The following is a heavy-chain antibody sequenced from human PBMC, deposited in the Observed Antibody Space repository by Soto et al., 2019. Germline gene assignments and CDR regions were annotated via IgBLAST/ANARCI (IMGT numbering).Heavy chain of an antibody. V-gene: IGHV5-10-1*01. CDR3: ARKGYCSSTSCYTAGVYYGMDV. D-gene: IGHD2-2*02. CDR2: IDPSDSYT. J-gene: IGHJ6*02. CDR1: GYSFTSYW. Sequence: GESLKISCKGSGYSFTSYWISWVRQMPGKGLEWMGRIDPSDSYTNYSPSFQGHVTISADKSISTVYLQWSSLKASDTAMYYCARKGYCSSTSCYTAGVYYGMDVWGQGTTVTVSS.